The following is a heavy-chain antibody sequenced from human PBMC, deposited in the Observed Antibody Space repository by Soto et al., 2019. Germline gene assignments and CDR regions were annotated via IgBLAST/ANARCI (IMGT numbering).Heavy chain of an antibody. V-gene: IGHV3-74*01. CDR3: ARDLVSNFDYNAFDS. D-gene: IGHD3-9*01. J-gene: IGHJ4*02. CDR1: GFTFSSYW. Sequence: GGSLRLSCAASGFTFSSYWMHWVRQAPGKGLVWVSRINSDGSSTSYADSVKGRFTISRDNAKNTLYLQMNSPRAEDTAVYYCARDLVSNFDYNAFDSWGQGTLVTVSS. CDR2: INSDGSST.